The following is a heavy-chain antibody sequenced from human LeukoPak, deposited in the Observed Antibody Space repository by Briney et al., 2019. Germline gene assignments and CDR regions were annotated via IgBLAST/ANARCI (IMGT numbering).Heavy chain of an antibody. CDR2: INSDGSSL. D-gene: IGHD1-26*01. J-gene: IGHJ4*02. CDR3: ARSRYTGSHFDY. Sequence: PVGCLRLSRAPSVVTLSTYWVQCVRQAPGPGLMWNSRINSDGSSLSYAVSVKGRFTISRDNAKNTVYLQMNSLRAEDTAVYYCARSRYTGSHFDYWGQGTLVTVSS. CDR1: VVTLSTYW. V-gene: IGHV3-74*01.